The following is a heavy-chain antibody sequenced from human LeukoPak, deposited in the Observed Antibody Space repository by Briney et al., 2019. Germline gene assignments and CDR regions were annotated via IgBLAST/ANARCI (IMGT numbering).Heavy chain of an antibody. D-gene: IGHD5-18*01. CDR3: ARDTAMGLYYYGMDV. V-gene: IGHV4-59*01. J-gene: IGHJ6*04. CDR1: GGSISSYY. CDR2: IYYSGST. Sequence: SETLPLTCTVSGGSISSYYWSWIRQPPGKGLEWIGYIYYSGSTNYNPSLKSRVTISVDTSKNQFSLKLSSVTAADTAVYYCARDTAMGLYYYGMDVWGKGTTVTVSS.